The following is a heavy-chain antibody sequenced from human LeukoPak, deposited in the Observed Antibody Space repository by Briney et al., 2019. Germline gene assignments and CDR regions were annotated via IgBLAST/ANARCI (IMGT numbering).Heavy chain of an antibody. V-gene: IGHV1-2*06. Sequence: ASVKVSCKASGYTFTGYHIHWMRQAPGQGLEWMGRINPNSGDTNYAQKFQGRVTMTRDTSISTAYTELSRLRSDDTAVYYCARDYCSSTSCLFDYWGQGTLVTVSS. J-gene: IGHJ4*02. CDR2: INPNSGDT. CDR1: GYTFTGYH. CDR3: ARDYCSSTSCLFDY. D-gene: IGHD2-2*01.